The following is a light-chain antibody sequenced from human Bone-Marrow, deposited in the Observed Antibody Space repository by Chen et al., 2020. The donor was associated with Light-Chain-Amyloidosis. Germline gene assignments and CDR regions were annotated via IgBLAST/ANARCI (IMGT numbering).Light chain of an antibody. CDR2: EGT. J-gene: IGLJ1*01. CDR3: SSYTITNTLV. V-gene: IGLV2-14*01. CDR1: SSDVGGDNH. Sequence: QSALTQPASVSGSPGQSITISCTGTSSDVGGDNHVSWYQQHPDKAPKLMIYEGTNRPSWVPDRFSGSKSDNTASLTITGRQTEDEADYFCSSYTITNTLVFGSGTRVIVL.